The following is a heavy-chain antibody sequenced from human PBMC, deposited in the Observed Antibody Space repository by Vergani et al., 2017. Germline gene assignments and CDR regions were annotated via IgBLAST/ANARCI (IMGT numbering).Heavy chain of an antibody. J-gene: IGHJ4*02. V-gene: IGHV4-61*02. CDR2: IYVSGIT. CDR3: ARVGIQLWLNDY. Sequence: QVQLQESGPGLVKPSQTLSLTCTVSGASINNDFYYWHWIRQPAGKGLEWIGRIYVSGITDYNSSLQSRVSMSVDTSKNQFSLTLTSVTAADTAVYYCARVGIQLWLNDYWGQGTLVTVSS. D-gene: IGHD5-18*01. CDR1: GASINNDFYY.